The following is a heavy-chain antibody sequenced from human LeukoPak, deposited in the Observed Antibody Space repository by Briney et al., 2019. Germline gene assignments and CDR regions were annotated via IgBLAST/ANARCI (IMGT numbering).Heavy chain of an antibody. V-gene: IGHV4-30-4*07. J-gene: IGHJ4*02. CDR3: ARDGGYCSGGSCYQN. Sequence: SETLSLTCAVSGGSISSGGYSWSWIRQPPGEGLEWIGYIYYSGSTYYNPSLKSRVTISVDTSKNQFSLKLSSVTAADTAVYYCARDGGYCSGGSCYQNWGQGTLVTVSS. CDR2: IYYSGST. D-gene: IGHD2-15*01. CDR1: GGSISSGGYS.